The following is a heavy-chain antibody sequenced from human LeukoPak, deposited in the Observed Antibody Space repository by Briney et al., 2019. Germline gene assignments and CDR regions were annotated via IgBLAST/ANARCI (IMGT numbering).Heavy chain of an antibody. Sequence: GGSLRLSCAASGFTFSSYSMNWVRQAPGKGLEWVSSISSSGSYISYADSVKGRFTISRDNAKNSLYLQMNSLRAEDTAVYYCARDIGEWFGKRWAFDDYWGQGTLVTVSS. V-gene: IGHV3-21*01. D-gene: IGHD3-10*01. J-gene: IGHJ4*02. CDR1: GFTFSSYS. CDR3: ARDIGEWFGKRWAFDDY. CDR2: ISSSGSYI.